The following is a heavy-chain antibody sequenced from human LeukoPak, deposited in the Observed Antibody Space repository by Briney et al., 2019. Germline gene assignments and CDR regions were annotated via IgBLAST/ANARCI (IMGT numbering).Heavy chain of an antibody. CDR1: GGSISSYY. Sequence: SETLSLTCTVSGGSISSYYWSWIRQPPGKGLEWIGYIYYSGSTNYNPSLKSRVTISVDTSKNQFSLKLSSVTAADTAVYYCARAGGNSVVWGQGTLVTVSS. CDR3: ARAGGNSVV. CDR2: IYYSGST. J-gene: IGHJ4*02. V-gene: IGHV4-59*08. D-gene: IGHD4-23*01.